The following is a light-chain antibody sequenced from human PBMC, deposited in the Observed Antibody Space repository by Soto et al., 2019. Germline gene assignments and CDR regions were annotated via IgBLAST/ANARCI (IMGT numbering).Light chain of an antibody. Sequence: DIQMTQSPSTLSASVGDRVTITCRASQSISSWVAWYQQKPGKAPKLLIYKASSLESGVPSRFSGSGSGTEVTLTISSLQPGDLATYYCQHYSAFSVTFGQGTKVDI. CDR3: QHYSAFSVT. CDR2: KAS. J-gene: IGKJ1*01. V-gene: IGKV1-5*03. CDR1: QSISSW.